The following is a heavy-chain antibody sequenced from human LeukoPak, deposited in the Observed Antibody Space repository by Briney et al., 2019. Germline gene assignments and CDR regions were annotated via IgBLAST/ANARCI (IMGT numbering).Heavy chain of an antibody. CDR1: GYSFTSYW. CDR2: IYPGDSDT. CDR3: ARALGGSGYYYYMDV. V-gene: IGHV5-51*01. Sequence: GESLKISCKGSGYSFTSYWIGWVRQMPGKGLEWMGIIYPGDSDTRYSPSFQGQVTISADKSISTAYLQWSSLKASDTAMYYCARALGGSGYYYYMDVWGKGTTVTISS. J-gene: IGHJ6*03. D-gene: IGHD1-26*01.